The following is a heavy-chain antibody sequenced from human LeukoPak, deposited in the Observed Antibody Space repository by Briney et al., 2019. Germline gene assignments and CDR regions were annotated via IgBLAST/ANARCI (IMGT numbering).Heavy chain of an antibody. J-gene: IGHJ4*02. CDR3: AKGGSGYSSGWSNFDY. Sequence: PGGSLRLSCAASGFTFSSYAMSWVRQAPGKGLEWVSGISWNSGSIGYADSVKGRFTISRDNAKNSLYLQMNSLRAEDTALYYCAKGGSGYSSGWSNFDYWGQGTLVTVSS. D-gene: IGHD6-19*01. CDR2: ISWNSGSI. CDR1: GFTFSSYA. V-gene: IGHV3-9*01.